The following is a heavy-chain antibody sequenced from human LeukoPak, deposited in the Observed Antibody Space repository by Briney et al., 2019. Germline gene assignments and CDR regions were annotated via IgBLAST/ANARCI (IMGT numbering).Heavy chain of an antibody. V-gene: IGHV3-11*01. Sequence: GGSLRLSCAASGFTFSDYYMSWIRQAPGKGLEWVSYISSSGSTIYYADSVKGRFTISRDNAKNSLYLQMNSLRAEDTAVYYCARDGGAYYYDSSGYYYKESYYYGMDGWGQGTTVTVSS. CDR3: ARDGGAYYYDSSGYYYKESYYYGMDG. J-gene: IGHJ6*02. CDR2: ISSSGSTI. D-gene: IGHD3-22*01. CDR1: GFTFSDYY.